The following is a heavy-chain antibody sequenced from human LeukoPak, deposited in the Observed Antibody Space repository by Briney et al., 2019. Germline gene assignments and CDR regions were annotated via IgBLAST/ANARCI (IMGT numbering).Heavy chain of an antibody. D-gene: IGHD1-26*01. J-gene: IGHJ4*02. CDR1: GFTFSSYA. CDR2: ISYDGSNK. Sequence: GGSLRLSCAASGFTFSSYAMHWVRQAPGKGLEWVAVISYDGSNKYYADSVKGRFTISRDNSKNTLYLQMNGLRAEDTAVYYCARDFLGNWGQGTLVTVSS. V-gene: IGHV3-30-3*01. CDR3: ARDFLGN.